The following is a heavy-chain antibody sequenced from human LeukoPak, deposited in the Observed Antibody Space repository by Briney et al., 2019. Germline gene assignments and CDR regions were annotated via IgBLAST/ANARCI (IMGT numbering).Heavy chain of an antibody. Sequence: SQTLSLTCAVSGFSMSGSSVAWSWIRQSPGQGLEWLGNIYQSGTTYYNPSLISRVSLSLDMSKSQFSLKLTSVTAADTAVFYCARGSTSAFDSWGQGILVTVSS. CDR3: ARGSTSAFDS. V-gene: IGHV4-30-2*06. CDR1: GFSMSGSSVA. J-gene: IGHJ4*02. CDR2: IYQSGTT.